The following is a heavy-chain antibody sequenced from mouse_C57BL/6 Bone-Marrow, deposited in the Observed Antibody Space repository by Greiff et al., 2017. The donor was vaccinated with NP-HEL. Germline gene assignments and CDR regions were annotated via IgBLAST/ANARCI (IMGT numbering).Heavy chain of an antibody. CDR3: TTDYYGSSYPYYYAMDY. CDR1: GFNIKDDY. V-gene: IGHV14-4*01. Sequence: VQLQQSGAELVRPGASVKLSCTASGFNIKDDYMHWVKQRPEQGLEWIGWIDPENGDTEYASKFQGKATITADTSSNPAYLQLSSLTSEDTAVYYCTTDYYGSSYPYYYAMDYWGQGTSVTVSS. CDR2: IDPENGDT. D-gene: IGHD1-1*01. J-gene: IGHJ4*01.